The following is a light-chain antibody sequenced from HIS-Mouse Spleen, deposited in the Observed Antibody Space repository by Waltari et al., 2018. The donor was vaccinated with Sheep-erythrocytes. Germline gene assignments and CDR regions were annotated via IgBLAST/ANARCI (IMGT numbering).Light chain of an antibody. Sequence: QSVLTQPPSASGTPGQRVTIPCSGSSSNIGSNTVNWYQQPPGPAPKHLLVGNNGVRSGVPDRVASSKAGTSASLAISGLQSEDEADYYCAAWDDSLNGPVFGGGTKLTVL. J-gene: IGLJ3*02. CDR2: GNN. V-gene: IGLV1-44*01. CDR1: SSNIGSNT. CDR3: AAWDDSLNGPV.